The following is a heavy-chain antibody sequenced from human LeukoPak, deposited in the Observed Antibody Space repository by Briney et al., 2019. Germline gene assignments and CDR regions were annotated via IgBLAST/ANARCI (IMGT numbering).Heavy chain of an antibody. D-gene: IGHD6-19*01. J-gene: IGHJ5*02. CDR2: INQDGSVQ. CDR1: GFIFNNYW. Sequence: GGSLRLSCATSGFIFNNYWMSWVRQAPGKGLEWVANINQDGSVQYYADPVKGRFTISRDNSKNSLYLQMNSLRAEDTALYYCAKDGVAGLPHNWFDPWGQGTLVTVSS. CDR3: AKDGVAGLPHNWFDP. V-gene: IGHV3-7*03.